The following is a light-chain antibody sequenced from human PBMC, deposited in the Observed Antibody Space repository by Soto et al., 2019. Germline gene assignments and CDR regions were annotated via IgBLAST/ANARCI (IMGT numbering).Light chain of an antibody. CDR1: GSDVGGYNY. CDR3: GSFAASNNLL. CDR2: DVN. Sequence: QSALTQPPSASGSPGQSVTISCTGTGSDVGGYNYVSWYQQHPGKAPKLIIYDVNKRPSGVPDRFSGSKSGNTASLTVSGLHAEDEADYYCGSFAASNNLLFGGGTKVTVL. J-gene: IGLJ2*01. V-gene: IGLV2-8*01.